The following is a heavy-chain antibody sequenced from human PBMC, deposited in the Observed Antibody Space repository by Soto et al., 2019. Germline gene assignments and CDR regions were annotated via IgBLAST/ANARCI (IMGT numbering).Heavy chain of an antibody. J-gene: IGHJ4*02. V-gene: IGHV3-21*01. CDR3: ARQWITADGRAPLDF. CDR1: GFSISSYT. D-gene: IGHD6-13*01. CDR2: ISTSSSHI. Sequence: GGSLRLSCAASGFSISSYTMTWVRRAPGKSLEWVSSISTSSSHIYYADSVRGRFTISRDNAENSLYLQMNSLTVEDTAVYFCARQWITADGRAPLDFWGQGTLVTVSS.